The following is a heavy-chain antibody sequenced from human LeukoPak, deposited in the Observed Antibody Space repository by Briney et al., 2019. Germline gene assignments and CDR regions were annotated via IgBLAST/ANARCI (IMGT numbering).Heavy chain of an antibody. V-gene: IGHV4-59*01. CDR2: VYYSGST. J-gene: IGHJ3*02. Sequence: SETLFLTCTVSGGCISSYYWSWIRQPPGKGLEWIGYVYYSGSTNYNPSLKSRATISVDTSKNQFSLKLSSVTAADTAVYYCASGIVGDAFDIWGQGTMVTVSS. CDR1: GGCISSYY. D-gene: IGHD3-22*01. CDR3: ASGIVGDAFDI.